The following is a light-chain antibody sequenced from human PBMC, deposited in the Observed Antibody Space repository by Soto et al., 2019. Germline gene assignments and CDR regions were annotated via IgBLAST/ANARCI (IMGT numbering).Light chain of an antibody. CDR3: QRSYSTPPDT. V-gene: IGKV1-39*01. CDR2: AAS. CDR1: QSISKY. Sequence: DIQMTQSPSSLSASVGDRVTITCRASQSISKYLNWYQQKPGQAPNLLIYAASTLQSGVPSRFRGSGSGTDFTLTISSLQPEDFATYYCQRSYSTPPDTFGQGTKLEIK. J-gene: IGKJ2*01.